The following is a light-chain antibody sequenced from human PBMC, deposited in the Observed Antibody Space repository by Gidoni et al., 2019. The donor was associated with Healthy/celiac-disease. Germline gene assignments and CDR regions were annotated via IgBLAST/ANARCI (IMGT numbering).Light chain of an antibody. CDR2: YDD. V-gene: IGLV1-36*01. CDR1: SSNIGNNA. J-gene: IGLJ2*01. CDR3: AAWDDRLNGVV. Sequence: QSVLPPPPSVSDAPRQRVTISCSGSSSNIGNNAVNWYQQLPGKAPKLLIYYDDLLPSGVSDRFSGSKSGTSASLAISGLQSEDETDYYCAAWDDRLNGVVFGGGTKLTVL.